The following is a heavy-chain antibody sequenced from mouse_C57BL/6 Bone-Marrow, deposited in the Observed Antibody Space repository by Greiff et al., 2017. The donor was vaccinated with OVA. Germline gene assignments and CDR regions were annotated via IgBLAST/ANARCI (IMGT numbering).Heavy chain of an antibody. D-gene: IGHD1-1*01. Sequence: QVQLQQPGAELVKPGASVKLSCKASGYTFTSYWMHWVKQRPGRGLEWIGRIDPNSGGTKYNEKFKSKATLTVDKPSSTAYMQLSSLTSEDSAVYYCARPHYYGSSFHLYYFDYWGQGTTLTVSS. CDR1: GYTFTSYW. J-gene: IGHJ2*01. CDR3: ARPHYYGSSFHLYYFDY. CDR2: IDPNSGGT. V-gene: IGHV1-72*01.